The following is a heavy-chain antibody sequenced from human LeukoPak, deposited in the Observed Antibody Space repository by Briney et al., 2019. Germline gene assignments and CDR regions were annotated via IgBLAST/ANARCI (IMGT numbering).Heavy chain of an antibody. Sequence: GASVKVSCKASGYTFNSYGISWVRQAPGQGLEWMGWISADSGNTKYAQKFQGRVTMTTDTSTSTAYMELRSLRSDDTAVYCCAGQRGYAWSWFDPWGQGTLVTVSS. V-gene: IGHV1-18*01. CDR2: ISADSGNT. CDR3: AGQRGYAWSWFDP. D-gene: IGHD5-12*01. CDR1: GYTFNSYG. J-gene: IGHJ5*02.